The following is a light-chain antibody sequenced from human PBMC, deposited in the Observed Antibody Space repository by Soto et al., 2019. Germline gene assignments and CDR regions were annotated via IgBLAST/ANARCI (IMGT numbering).Light chain of an antibody. CDR2: GAS. V-gene: IGKV3-20*01. CDR1: QSASSRF. J-gene: IGKJ1*01. Sequence: EIVLTQSPGTLSLSPGERATLSCRASQSASSRFLAWYQQKPGQAPRLLIYGASSRATGIPDRFSGSGSGTDFTLTISRLEPEDFAVYYCQQYGGSPRTFGQGTKVEIK. CDR3: QQYGGSPRT.